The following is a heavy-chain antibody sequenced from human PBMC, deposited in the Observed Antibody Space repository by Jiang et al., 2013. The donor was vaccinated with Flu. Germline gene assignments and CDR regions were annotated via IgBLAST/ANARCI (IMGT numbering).Heavy chain of an antibody. Sequence: SQTLSLTCAISGDSVSSNSAAWNWIRQSPSRGLEWLGRTYYRSKWYNDYAVSVKSRITINPDTSKNQFSLQLNSVTPEDTAVYYCARGFPSLGDYYDSSGYPARYAFDIWGQGTTVTVSS. V-gene: IGHV6-1*01. CDR3: ARGFPSLGDYYDSSGYPARYAFDI. CDR1: GDSVSSNSAA. CDR2: TYYRSKWYN. J-gene: IGHJ3*02. D-gene: IGHD3-22*01.